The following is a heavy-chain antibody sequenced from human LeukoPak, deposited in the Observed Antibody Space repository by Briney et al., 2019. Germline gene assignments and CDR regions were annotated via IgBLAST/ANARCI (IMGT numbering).Heavy chain of an antibody. Sequence: SQTLSLTCTVSGGSISNYYWSWVRQPPGKGLEWIGHIFYSGSTKYAPSLESRVTIFLDTSNNQFSLRLTSVPAADTAVYYCARQPSGSYDKSGYSPYYFDYWGQGALVTVSS. CDR2: IFYSGST. D-gene: IGHD3-22*01. J-gene: IGHJ4*02. V-gene: IGHV4-59*08. CDR1: GGSISNYY. CDR3: ARQPSGSYDKSGYSPYYFDY.